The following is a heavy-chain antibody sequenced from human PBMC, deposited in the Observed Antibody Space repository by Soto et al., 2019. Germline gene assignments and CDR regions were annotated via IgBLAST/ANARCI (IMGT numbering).Heavy chain of an antibody. CDR2: IYHSGST. Sequence: SETLSLTCAVSSGSISSSNWWSWVRQPPGKGLEWIGEIYHSGSTNYNPSLKSRVTISVDKSKNQFSLKLSSVTAADSALFYCARAIVVPAAMEYYFDYWGQGTLVTVSS. D-gene: IGHD2-2*01. V-gene: IGHV4-4*02. CDR3: ARAIVVPAAMEYYFDY. J-gene: IGHJ4*02. CDR1: SGSISSSNW.